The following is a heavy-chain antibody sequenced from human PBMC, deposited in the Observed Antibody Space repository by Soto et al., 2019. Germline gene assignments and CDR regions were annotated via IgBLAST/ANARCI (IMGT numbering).Heavy chain of an antibody. CDR1: GFTFSSYW. CDR2: IKQDGSEK. Sequence: GGSLRLSCAASGFTFSSYWMSWVRQAPGKGLEWVANIKQDGSEKYYVDSVKGRFTISSDNAKNSLYLQMNSLRAEDTAVYYCARLQPFGELYIDYWGQGTLVTVSS. D-gene: IGHD3-10*01. CDR3: ARLQPFGELYIDY. J-gene: IGHJ4*02. V-gene: IGHV3-7*01.